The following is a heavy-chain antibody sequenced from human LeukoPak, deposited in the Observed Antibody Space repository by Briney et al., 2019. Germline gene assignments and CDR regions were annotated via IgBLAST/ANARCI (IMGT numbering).Heavy chain of an antibody. Sequence: GESLRLSCAASGFTFSGYGMSWVCQAPGKGLEWVSSISAGSGYIYYADSVKGRFTISRDNAQNSLFLQMNTLRVDDTAVYYCARDSGHTVTNEYFQHWGQGTLLTVSS. J-gene: IGHJ1*01. D-gene: IGHD1-14*01. CDR2: ISAGSGYI. CDR3: ARDSGHTVTNEYFQH. V-gene: IGHV3-21*04. CDR1: GFTFSGYG.